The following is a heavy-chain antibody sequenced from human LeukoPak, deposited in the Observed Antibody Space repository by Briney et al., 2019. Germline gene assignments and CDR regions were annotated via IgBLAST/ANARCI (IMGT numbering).Heavy chain of an antibody. D-gene: IGHD3-22*01. CDR2: ISGTGGST. V-gene: IGHV3-64D*06. CDR3: VKECLVIINYYFDY. CDR1: GFTFSNYA. J-gene: IGHJ4*02. Sequence: GGSLRLSCSASGFTFSNYAMHWVRQAPGKGLEYVSVISGTGGSTYYADSVKGRFTVSRDNSKNTLYLQMSSLRAEDTAVYYCVKECLVIINYYFDYWGQGTLVTVSS.